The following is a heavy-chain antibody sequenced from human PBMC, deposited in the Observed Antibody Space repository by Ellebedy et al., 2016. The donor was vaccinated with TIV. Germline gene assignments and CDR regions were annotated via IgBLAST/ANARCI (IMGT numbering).Heavy chain of an antibody. CDR2: IYPGDSDT. CDR3: ATLEYSSSYFFDY. J-gene: IGHJ4*02. CDR1: GYSFTTYW. D-gene: IGHD6-6*01. Sequence: GESLKISCKGSGYSFTTYWIAWVRQMPGKGLEWMGIIYPGDSDTRYSPSFQGQVTISADKSISTAYLQWSSLKASDTAMYYCATLEYSSSYFFDYWGQGTLVTVSS. V-gene: IGHV5-51*01.